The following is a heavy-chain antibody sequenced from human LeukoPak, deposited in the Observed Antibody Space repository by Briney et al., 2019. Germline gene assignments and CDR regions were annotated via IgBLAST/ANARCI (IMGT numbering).Heavy chain of an antibody. D-gene: IGHD6-19*01. J-gene: IGHJ4*02. CDR3: VRRDSSGFDY. CDR2: IYYSGST. Sequence: SETLSLTCTVSGGSISSSSYYWGWIRQPPGKGLEWIGSIYYSGSTYYNPSLKSRVAISVDTSKNQFSLKLSSVTAADTAVYYCVRRDSSGFDYWGQGTLVTVSS. CDR1: GGSISSSSYY. V-gene: IGHV4-39*07.